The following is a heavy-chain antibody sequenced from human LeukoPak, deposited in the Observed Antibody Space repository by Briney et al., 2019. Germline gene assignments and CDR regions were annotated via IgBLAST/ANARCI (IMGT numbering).Heavy chain of an antibody. CDR1: GYSFTSYW. Sequence: GESLTISCTGSGYSFTSYWIGWVRQMPGKGLEWMGIIYPGDSDTRYSPSFQGQVTISADKSISTTYLQWSSLKASDTAMYYCARRVCGGDCYDNWFDPWGQGTLVTVSS. V-gene: IGHV5-51*01. CDR2: IYPGDSDT. J-gene: IGHJ5*02. D-gene: IGHD2-21*02. CDR3: ARRVCGGDCYDNWFDP.